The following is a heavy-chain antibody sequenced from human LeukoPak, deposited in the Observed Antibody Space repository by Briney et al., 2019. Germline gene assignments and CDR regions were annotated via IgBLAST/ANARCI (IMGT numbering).Heavy chain of an antibody. CDR1: GYTFTGYY. CDR3: ARGDLHSSGWYSRYYYYYGMDV. V-gene: IGHV1-8*02. J-gene: IGHJ6*02. D-gene: IGHD6-19*01. Sequence: GASVKVSCKASGYTFTGYYMHWVRQAPGQGLEWMGWMNPNSGNTGYAQKFQGRVTMTRNTSISTAYMELSSLRSEDTAVYYCARGDLHSSGWYSRYYYYYGMDVWGQGTTVTVSS. CDR2: MNPNSGNT.